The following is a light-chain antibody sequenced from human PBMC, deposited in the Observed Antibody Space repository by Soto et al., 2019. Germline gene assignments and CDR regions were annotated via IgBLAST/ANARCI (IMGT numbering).Light chain of an antibody. CDR3: SSYAGSNVYV. CDR2: EVS. Sequence: QSALTQPPSASGSPGQSVTISCTGTSRDVGGYNYVSWYQQHPGKAPKLMIYEVSKRPSGVPDRFSGSKSGNTASLTVSGLQAEDEADYYCSSYAGSNVYVFGTGTKLTVL. V-gene: IGLV2-8*01. CDR1: SRDVGGYNY. J-gene: IGLJ1*01.